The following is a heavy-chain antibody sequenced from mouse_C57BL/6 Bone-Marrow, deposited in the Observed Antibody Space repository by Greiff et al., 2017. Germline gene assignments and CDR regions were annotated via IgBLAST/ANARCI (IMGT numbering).Heavy chain of an antibody. CDR3: TPSTTVVATDYAMDY. D-gene: IGHD1-1*01. CDR2: IDPYNSDT. V-gene: IGHV14-4*01. Sequence: EVQLQQSGAELVMPGASVKLSCTASGFNINDDYMHWVKPRPEQGLEWIGWIDPYNSDTEYASKFPGKATITADTYSNTAYLQLSSRRSEDTAVDYCTPSTTVVATDYAMDYWGQGTSVTVSS. J-gene: IGHJ4*01. CDR1: GFNINDDY.